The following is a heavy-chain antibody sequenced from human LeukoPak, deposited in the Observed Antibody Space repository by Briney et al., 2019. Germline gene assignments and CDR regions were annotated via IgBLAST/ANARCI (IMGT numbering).Heavy chain of an antibody. Sequence: SGALSLICSVSGGSLSSYYWRWVRQAPGEGVEGSGRIYSSGSTTYNPSLKSRLTISVAPSTNPVSLKLSSVNAADAAVYYCARGIKVLTDGYHYLDYWGQGTLVTVSS. J-gene: IGHJ4*02. V-gene: IGHV4-59*01. CDR3: ARGIKVLTDGYHYLDY. CDR1: GGSLSSYY. D-gene: IGHD5-24*01. CDR2: IYSSGST.